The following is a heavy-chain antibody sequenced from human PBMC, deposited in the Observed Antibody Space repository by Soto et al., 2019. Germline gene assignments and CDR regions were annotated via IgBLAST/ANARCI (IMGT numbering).Heavy chain of an antibody. V-gene: IGHV4-39*01. D-gene: IGHD6-6*01. CDR2: IYYSGST. CDR3: ARRQMAARIFDY. CDR1: GGSISSSSYY. J-gene: IGHJ4*02. Sequence: SETLSLTCTVSGGSISSSSYYWGWMRQPPGKGLEWIGSIYYSGSTYYNPSLKSRVTISVDTSKNQFSLKLSSVTAADTAVYYCARRQMAARIFDYWGQGTLVTVSS.